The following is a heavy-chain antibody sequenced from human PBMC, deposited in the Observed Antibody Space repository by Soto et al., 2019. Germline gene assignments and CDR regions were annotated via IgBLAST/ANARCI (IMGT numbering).Heavy chain of an antibody. J-gene: IGHJ6*04. Sequence: QVQLVQSGAEVKKPGASVKVSCKASGYTFTSYAMHWVRQAPGQRLEWMGWINAGNGNTKYSQKFQGRVTMTRDTSASTAYMELSSLRSEDTAVYDCASSVVVPAAMDVWGKGTTVTVSS. V-gene: IGHV1-3*01. CDR1: GYTFTSYA. CDR3: ASSVVVPAAMDV. D-gene: IGHD2-2*01. CDR2: INAGNGNT.